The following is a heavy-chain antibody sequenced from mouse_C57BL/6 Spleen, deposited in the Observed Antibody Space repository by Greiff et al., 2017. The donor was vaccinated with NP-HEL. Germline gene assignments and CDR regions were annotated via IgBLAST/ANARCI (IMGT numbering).Heavy chain of an antibody. CDR1: GYTFTDYE. Sequence: VHLVESGAELVRPGASVTLSCKASGYTFTDYEMHWVKQTPVHGLEWIGAIDPETGGTAYNQKFKGKAILTADKSSSTAYMELRSLTSEDSAVYYCTRYYDYDKDYAMDYWGQGTSVTVSS. CDR2: IDPETGGT. CDR3: TRYYDYDKDYAMDY. J-gene: IGHJ4*01. D-gene: IGHD2-4*01. V-gene: IGHV1-15*01.